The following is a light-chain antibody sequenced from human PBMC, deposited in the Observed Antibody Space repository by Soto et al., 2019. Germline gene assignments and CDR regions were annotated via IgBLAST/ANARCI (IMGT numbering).Light chain of an antibody. V-gene: IGLV1-51*01. CDR2: DNN. CDR3: GTWDSSLSAEV. J-gene: IGLJ2*01. Sequence: QSVLTQPPSMSAAPGQMVAISCSGTSSNIGDNSVSWYQHFPGTAPKVLIYDNNRRPSGIPDRFSGSKSGTSATLTIIGLQTGDEADYYCGTWDSSLSAEVFGGGTKVTVL. CDR1: SSNIGDNS.